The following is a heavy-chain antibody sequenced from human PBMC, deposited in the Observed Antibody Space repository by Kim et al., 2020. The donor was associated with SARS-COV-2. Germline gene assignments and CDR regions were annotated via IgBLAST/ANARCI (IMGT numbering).Heavy chain of an antibody. CDR2: IYYSGST. CDR3: ARHVCVGSRSYYYYGMDV. V-gene: IGHV4-39*01. Sequence: SETLSLTCTVSGGSISSSSYYWGWIRQPPGKGLEWIGSIYYSGSTYYNPSLKSRATISVDTSKNQFSLKLSPVTAADTAVYYCARHVCVGSRSYYYYGMDVWGQGTTVTVSS. D-gene: IGHD1-26*01. J-gene: IGHJ6*02. CDR1: GGSISSSSYY.